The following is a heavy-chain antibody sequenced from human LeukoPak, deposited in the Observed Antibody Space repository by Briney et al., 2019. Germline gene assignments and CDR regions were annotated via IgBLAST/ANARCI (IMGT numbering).Heavy chain of an antibody. D-gene: IGHD6-19*01. CDR1: GGSISSHY. Sequence: SETLSLTRSVSGGSISSHYWSWLRQPPGEELDWIAYIHYKGRTNCVPSLKGRVTISVDTSNSQFSLNLNSVTAADTAVYYCARGAGWYDYWGQGTLVTVSS. V-gene: IGHV4-59*11. CDR2: IHYKGRT. J-gene: IGHJ4*02. CDR3: ARGAGWYDY.